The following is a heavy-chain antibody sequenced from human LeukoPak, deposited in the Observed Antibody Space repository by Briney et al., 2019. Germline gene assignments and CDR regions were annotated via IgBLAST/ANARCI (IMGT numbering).Heavy chain of an antibody. CDR3: ARDRSYALDV. J-gene: IGHJ6*02. V-gene: IGHV3-74*03. Sequence: GGSLRLSCALSDVTFSGSWMHWVRQAPGKGLVWVSHINGDGSRATYADSVKGRFTVSRDNSKSTLYLQMNSLRDEDTAVYYCARDRSYALDVWGQGTTVTVSS. CDR1: DVTFSGSW. CDR2: INGDGSRA.